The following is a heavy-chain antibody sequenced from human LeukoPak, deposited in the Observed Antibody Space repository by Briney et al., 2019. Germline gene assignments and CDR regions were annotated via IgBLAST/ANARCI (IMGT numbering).Heavy chain of an antibody. CDR1: GFTFSSYW. CDR2: IKQDGSEK. CDR3: ARDRVVTDMGFDY. V-gene: IGHV3-7*01. D-gene: IGHD3-3*01. Sequence: GGSLRPSCAASGFTFSSYWMSWVRQAPGKGLEWVANIKQDGSEKYYVDSVKGRFTISRDNAKNSLYLQMNSLRAEDTAVYYCARDRVVTDMGFDYWGQGTLVTVSS. J-gene: IGHJ4*02.